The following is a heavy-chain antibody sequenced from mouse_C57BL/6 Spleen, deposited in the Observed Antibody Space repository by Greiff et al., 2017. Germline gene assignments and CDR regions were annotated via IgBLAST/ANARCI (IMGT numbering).Heavy chain of an antibody. CDR1: GFTFSSYA. CDR2: ISSGGDYI. CDR3: TRDWNGNPWFAY. V-gene: IGHV5-9-1*02. D-gene: IGHD2-1*01. J-gene: IGHJ3*01. Sequence: EVKLVESGEGLVKPGGSLKLSCAASGFTFSSYAMSWVRQTPEKRLEWVAYISSGGDYIYYADTVKGRFTISRDNARNTLYLQMSSLKSEDTAMXYCTRDWNGNPWFAYWGQGTLVTVSA.